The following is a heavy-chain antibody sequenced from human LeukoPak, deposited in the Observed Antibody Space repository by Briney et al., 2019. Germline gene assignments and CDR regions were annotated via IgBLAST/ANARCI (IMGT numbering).Heavy chain of an antibody. CDR3: ANGGAAAGPYYFDY. Sequence: QPGRSLRLSCAASGFTFSSYGMHWVRQAPGKGLEWVAVISYDGSNKYYADSVKGRFTISRDNSKNTLYLQMNSLRAEDTAVYYCANGGAAAGPYYFDYWGQGTLVTVSS. V-gene: IGHV3-30*18. CDR2: ISYDGSNK. J-gene: IGHJ4*02. CDR1: GFTFSSYG. D-gene: IGHD6-13*01.